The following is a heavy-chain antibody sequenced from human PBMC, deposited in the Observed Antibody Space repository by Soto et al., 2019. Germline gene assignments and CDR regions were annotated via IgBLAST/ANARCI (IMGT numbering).Heavy chain of an antibody. CDR1: GLNPRSYA. CDR3: AKSEGLARPFDF. V-gene: IGHV3-23*01. CDR2: ISGSGDNT. D-gene: IGHD6-19*01. Sequence: GGSLRLSCAVAGLNPRSYAMSWVSQAPGKGLEWVSGISGSGDNTDYADSVKGQFSIFRDNSKNTLYLQMHGLRADDTAVYYCAKSEGLARPFDFWGQGTLVTVSS. J-gene: IGHJ4*02.